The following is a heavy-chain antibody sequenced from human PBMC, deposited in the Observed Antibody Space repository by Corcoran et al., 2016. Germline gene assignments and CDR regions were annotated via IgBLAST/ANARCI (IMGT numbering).Heavy chain of an antibody. D-gene: IGHD2-15*01. V-gene: IGHV4-34*01. J-gene: IGHJ5*02. CDR3: ARGILEGWFDP. CDR1: GGSFSGYY. CDR2: INHSGSI. Sequence: QVQLQQWGAGLLKPSETLSLTCAVYGGSFSGYYWSWIRQPPGKGLEWIGEINHSGSINYNPSLKSRVTRSVDTSKNQFSLKLSSVTAADTAVYYCARGILEGWFDPWGQGTLVTVSS.